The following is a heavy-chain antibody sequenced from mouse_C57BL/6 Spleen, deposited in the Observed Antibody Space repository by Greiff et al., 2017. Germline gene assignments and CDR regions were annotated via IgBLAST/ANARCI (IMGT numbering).Heavy chain of an antibody. CDR1: GYTFTSYW. D-gene: IGHD3-2*02. V-gene: IGHV1-55*01. Sequence: QVQLQQPGAELVKPGASVKMSCTASGYTFTSYWITWVQQRPGQGLEWIGDIYPGSGSTNYNEKFKSKATLTVDTSSSTAYMQLSSLTSEDSAVYYCAYSSGYPAWFAYWGQGTLVTVSA. CDR2: IYPGSGST. J-gene: IGHJ3*01. CDR3: AYSSGYPAWFAY.